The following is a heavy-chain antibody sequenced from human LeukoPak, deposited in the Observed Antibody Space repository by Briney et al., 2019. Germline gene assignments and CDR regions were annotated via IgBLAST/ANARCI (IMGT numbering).Heavy chain of an antibody. D-gene: IGHD6-19*01. V-gene: IGHV1-18*01. J-gene: IGHJ4*02. CDR2: ISAYNGNT. CDR1: GYTFTSYG. CDR3: ARVSGAVAND. Sequence: GASVKVSCKASGYTFTSYGISWVRQAPGQGLEWMGWISAYNGNTNYAQKLQGRVTMTTDTATSTAYLHLRSLRSDDTAVHSCARVSGAVANDWGQGTLLTVSS.